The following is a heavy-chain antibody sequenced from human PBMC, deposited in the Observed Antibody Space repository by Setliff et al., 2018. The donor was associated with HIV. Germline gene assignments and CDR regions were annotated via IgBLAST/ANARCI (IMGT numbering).Heavy chain of an antibody. Sequence: GASVKVSCKASGYTFTGHYLHWVRRAPGQGLEWLGWVNPNSGDEIYAQNFQGRVTMTRDTAINAAYMELRGLRSDDTAVYYCSRNFGLSPSGKYYYYYGMDIWGQGTTVTVSS. CDR1: GYTFTGHY. CDR2: VNPNSGDE. J-gene: IGHJ6*02. CDR3: SRNFGLSPSGKYYYYYGMDI. D-gene: IGHD3-10*01. V-gene: IGHV1-2*02.